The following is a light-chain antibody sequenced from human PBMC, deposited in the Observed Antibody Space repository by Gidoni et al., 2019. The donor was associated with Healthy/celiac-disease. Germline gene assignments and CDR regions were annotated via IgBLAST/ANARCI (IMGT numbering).Light chain of an antibody. J-gene: IGLJ2*01. Sequence: QSALTQPASGSGSPGQSITISCTGTSSDVGSYNLVSWYQQHPGKAPKLMIYEGSKRPSGVSNRFSGSTSVNTASLTISGLQAGDAADYYCCSYAGSIVVFGGGTKLTVL. CDR1: SSDVGSYNL. CDR2: EGS. V-gene: IGLV2-23*01. CDR3: CSYAGSIVV.